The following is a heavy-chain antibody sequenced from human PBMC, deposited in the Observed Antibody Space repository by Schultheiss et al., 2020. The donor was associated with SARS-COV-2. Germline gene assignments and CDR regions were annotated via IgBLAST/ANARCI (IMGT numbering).Heavy chain of an antibody. Sequence: GGSLRLSCAASGFTFSSYGVHWVRQAPGKGLEWVAVISYDGSNKYYADSVKGRFTISRDNSKNTLYLQMNSLRAEDTAVYYCARDVGELEWFGGMDVWGQGTTVTVSS. D-gene: IGHD3-3*01. J-gene: IGHJ6*02. V-gene: IGHV3-30*03. CDR2: ISYDGSNK. CDR3: ARDVGELEWFGGMDV. CDR1: GFTFSSYG.